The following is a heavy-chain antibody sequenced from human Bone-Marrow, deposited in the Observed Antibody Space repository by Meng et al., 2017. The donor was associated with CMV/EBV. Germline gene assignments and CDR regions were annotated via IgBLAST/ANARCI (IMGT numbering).Heavy chain of an antibody. CDR2: IYYSGST. CDR3: ARGGYSSSSVETA. J-gene: IGHJ4*02. D-gene: IGHD6-6*01. Sequence: GSLRLSCTVPGGSINSYYWSWIRQPPGKGLEWIGYIYYSGSTNYNPSLESRVTISIDTSKNQFSLKLTSVTAADTAVYYCARGGYSSSSVETAWGQGTLVTVSS. CDR1: GGSINSYY. V-gene: IGHV4-59*01.